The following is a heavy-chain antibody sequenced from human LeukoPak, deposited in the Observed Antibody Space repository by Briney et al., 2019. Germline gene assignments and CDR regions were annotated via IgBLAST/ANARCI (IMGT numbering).Heavy chain of an antibody. CDR2: IIPIFGTA. CDR3: ARGLGAVLEGY. CDR1: GGTFSSYA. Sequence: GASVKVSCKASGGTFSSYAISWVRQAPGQGLEWMGGIIPIFGTANYAQKFQGRVTMTRNTSISTAYMELSSLRSEDTAVYYCARGLGAVLEGYWGQGTLVTVSS. D-gene: IGHD3-3*02. J-gene: IGHJ4*02. V-gene: IGHV1-69*05.